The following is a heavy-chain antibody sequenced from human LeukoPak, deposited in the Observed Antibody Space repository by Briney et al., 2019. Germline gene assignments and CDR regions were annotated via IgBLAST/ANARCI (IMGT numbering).Heavy chain of an antibody. V-gene: IGHV1-8*01. J-gene: IGHJ6*03. D-gene: IGHD6-13*01. CDR2: MNPNSGNT. Sequence: ASVKVSCKASGYTFTSYDINWVRQATGQGLEWMGWMNPNSGNTGYAQKFQGRVTMTRDTSISTAYMELSRLRSDDTAVYYCARAAGTFTTHYYYYYMDVRGKGTTVTVSS. CDR1: GYTFTSYD. CDR3: ARAAGTFTTHYYYYYMDV.